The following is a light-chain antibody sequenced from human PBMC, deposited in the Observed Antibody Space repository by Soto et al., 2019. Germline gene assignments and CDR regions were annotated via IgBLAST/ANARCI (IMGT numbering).Light chain of an antibody. V-gene: IGKV3-11*01. CDR1: QSVTTY. J-gene: IGKJ4*01. CDR3: XXRXNWPLT. CDR2: DAF. Sequence: EIVLTQSPATLSLSPGERATLSCRASQSVTTYLAWYQQKPGQAPRLLIYDAFNRATGIPARFSGSGSGTDFTLTISSLEPEDFXXXXXXXRXNWPLTFGGGTKVEIK.